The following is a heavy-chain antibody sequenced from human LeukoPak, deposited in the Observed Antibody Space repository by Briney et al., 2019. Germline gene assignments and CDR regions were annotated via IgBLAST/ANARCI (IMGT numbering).Heavy chain of an antibody. CDR3: ARDLPYYDTSGYYGY. CDR1: GFTFSSYE. J-gene: IGHJ4*02. D-gene: IGHD3-22*01. CDR2: ISSSGSTR. Sequence: GGSLRLSCAASGFTFSSYEMNWVRQAPGKGLEWVSYISSSGSTRYYADSVKGRSTISRDNAKNSLYLQMNSLRAEDTAVYFCARDLPYYDTSGYYGYWGQGTLVTVSS. V-gene: IGHV3-48*03.